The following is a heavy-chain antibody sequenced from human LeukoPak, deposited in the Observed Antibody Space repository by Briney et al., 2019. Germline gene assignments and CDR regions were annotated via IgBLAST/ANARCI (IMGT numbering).Heavy chain of an antibody. CDR2: IRQDGSET. J-gene: IGHJ5*02. CDR3: ARGMEQLRRRWGYNWFDP. Sequence: GGSLRLSCAASGFTFSSYWMSWVRQAPGKGLEWVATIRQDGSETYYVDSVKGRFTISRDNAKNSLYLQMNSLRAEDTAVYYCARGMEQLRRRWGYNWFDPWGQGTLVTVSS. D-gene: IGHD6-13*01. V-gene: IGHV3-7*01. CDR1: GFTFSSYW.